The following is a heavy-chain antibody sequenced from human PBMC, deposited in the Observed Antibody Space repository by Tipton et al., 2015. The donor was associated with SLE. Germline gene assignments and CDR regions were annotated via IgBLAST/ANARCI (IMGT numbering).Heavy chain of an antibody. Sequence: GLVKPSETLSLTCTVSGGSINSDTDSWAWIRQPPGKGLEWIGSLSSSGITSYSPSLKSRVTISVDTSKNHFSLTLSSVTAADTAVYYCARHDYSTYRSFDPWGQGTLVSVSS. CDR3: ARHDYSTYRSFDP. CDR1: GGSINSDTDS. D-gene: IGHD4-11*01. J-gene: IGHJ5*02. CDR2: LSSSGIT. V-gene: IGHV4-39*01.